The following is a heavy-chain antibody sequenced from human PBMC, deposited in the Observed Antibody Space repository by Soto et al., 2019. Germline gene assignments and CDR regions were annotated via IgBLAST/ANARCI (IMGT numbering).Heavy chain of an antibody. J-gene: IGHJ6*02. Sequence: PGGSLRLSCAASGFTFSSYWMHWVRQAPGKGLVWVSRINSDGSSTSYADSVKGRFTISRDNAKNTLYLQMNSLRAEDTAVYYCARFGEHAARIMITFGGTAGSYGMDVWGQGTTVTVSS. V-gene: IGHV3-74*01. CDR1: GFTFSSYW. CDR2: INSDGSST. D-gene: IGHD3-16*01. CDR3: ARFGEHAARIMITFGGTAGSYGMDV.